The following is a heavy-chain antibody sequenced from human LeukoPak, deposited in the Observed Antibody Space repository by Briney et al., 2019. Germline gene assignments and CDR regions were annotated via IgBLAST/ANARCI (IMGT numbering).Heavy chain of an antibody. CDR2: ITSSSSYI. CDR3: ARDPSYSSQVTDP. CDR1: GFTFSSSN. Sequence: GGSLRLSCVVSGFTFSSSNMNWVRQAPGRGLEWVSSITSSSSYIYYADSVKGRFTISRDNAKNSLYLQMNSLRAEDTAVYYCARDPSYSSQVTDPWGQGTLVTVSS. D-gene: IGHD3-22*01. J-gene: IGHJ5*02. V-gene: IGHV3-21*01.